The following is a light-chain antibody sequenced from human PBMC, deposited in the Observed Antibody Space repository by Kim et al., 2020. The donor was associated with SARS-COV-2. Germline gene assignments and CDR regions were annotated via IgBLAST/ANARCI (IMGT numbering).Light chain of an antibody. CDR1: QSVSDW. CDR2: AAS. V-gene: IGKV1-5*03. Sequence: DIQMTQSPSTLSASVGDRVTITCRASQSVSDWLAWYQQKPGKAPRLLISAASNLGSGVPSRFTGSGSGTEFTLTISSLQPDDFATYYCQQYNSYSLTFGGGTKVDIK. J-gene: IGKJ4*01. CDR3: QQYNSYSLT.